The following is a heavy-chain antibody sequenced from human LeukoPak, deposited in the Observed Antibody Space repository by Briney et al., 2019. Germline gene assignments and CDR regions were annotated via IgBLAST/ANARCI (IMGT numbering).Heavy chain of an antibody. J-gene: IGHJ4*02. D-gene: IGHD2-8*01. CDR3: GRVEYDTNVIDY. V-gene: IGHV3-72*01. CDR2: SRNKAYSYTT. Sequence: GSPRLSCAASGFTFSDHYMDWVRQAPGKGLEWVGRSRNKAYSYTTEYAASVKGRFAISRDDSKNSLYLQMNSLKTDDTAVYYCGRVEYDTNVIDYWGQGTL. CDR1: GFTFSDHY.